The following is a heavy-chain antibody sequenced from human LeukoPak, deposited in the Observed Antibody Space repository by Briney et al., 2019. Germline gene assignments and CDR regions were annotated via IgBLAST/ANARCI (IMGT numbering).Heavy chain of an antibody. J-gene: IGHJ4*02. V-gene: IGHV1-69*05. CDR3: ARDYLDDYVWGSYRYPPFFDY. CDR2: IIPIFGTA. D-gene: IGHD3-16*02. CDR1: GGTFSSYA. Sequence: SVKVSCKASGGTFSSYAISWVRQAPGQGLEWMGRIIPIFGTANYAQKFQGRVTITTDESTSTAYMELRSLRSDDTAVYYCARDYLDDYVWGSYRYPPFFDYWGQGTLVTVSS.